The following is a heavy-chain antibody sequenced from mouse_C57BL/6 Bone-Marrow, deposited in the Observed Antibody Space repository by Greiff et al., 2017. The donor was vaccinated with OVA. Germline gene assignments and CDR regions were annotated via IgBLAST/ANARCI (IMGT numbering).Heavy chain of an antibody. Sequence: EVKLVESEGGLVQPGSSMKLSCTASGFTFSDYYMAWVRQVPEKGLEWVANINYDGSSTYYLDSLKSRFIISRDNAKNILYLQMSSLKSEDTATYYCARERRWPYAMDYWGQGTSVTVSS. D-gene: IGHD2-3*01. CDR3: ARERRWPYAMDY. CDR1: GFTFSDYY. J-gene: IGHJ4*01. CDR2: INYDGSST. V-gene: IGHV5-16*01.